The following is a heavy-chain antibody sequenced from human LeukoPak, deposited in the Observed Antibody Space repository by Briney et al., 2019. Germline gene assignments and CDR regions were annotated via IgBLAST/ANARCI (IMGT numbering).Heavy chain of an antibody. CDR2: ISGSGGST. J-gene: IGHJ4*02. V-gene: IGHV3-23*01. CDR1: GFTFSSYA. Sequence: QTGGSLRLSCAASGFTFSSYAMSWVRQAPGKGLEWVSAISGSGGSTYYADSVKGRFTISRDNSKNTLYLQMNSLRAEDTAVYYCAKDQDLYYDSSGYYPYFDYWGQGTLVTVSS. D-gene: IGHD3-22*01. CDR3: AKDQDLYYDSSGYYPYFDY.